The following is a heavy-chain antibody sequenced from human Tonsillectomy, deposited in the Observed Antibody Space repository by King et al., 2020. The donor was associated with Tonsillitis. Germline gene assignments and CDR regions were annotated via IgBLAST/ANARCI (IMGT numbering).Heavy chain of an antibody. J-gene: IGHJ3*01. CDR1: GFTFDDYP. Sequence: VQLVESGGGLVQPGRSLRLSCAASGFTFDDYPMHWVRQAPGKGLEWVSGISWNSGNIAYADSVKGRFTISRDNANNSLYLQMNSLRAEDTALYYCAKAILGYCSCGSCSGWGAFDVWGQGTLVTVSS. D-gene: IGHD2-15*01. CDR3: AKAILGYCSCGSCSGWGAFDV. V-gene: IGHV3-9*01. CDR2: ISWNSGNI.